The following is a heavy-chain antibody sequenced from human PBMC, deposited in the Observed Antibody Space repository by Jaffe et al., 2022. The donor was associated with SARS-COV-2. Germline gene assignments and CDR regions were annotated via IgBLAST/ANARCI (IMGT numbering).Heavy chain of an antibody. V-gene: IGHV3-7*01. D-gene: IGHD6-13*01. CDR1: GFTFSSYW. CDR2: IKQDGSEK. J-gene: IGHJ1*01. Sequence: EVQLVESGGGLVQPGGSLRLSCAASGFTFSSYWMSWVRQAPGKGLEWVANIKQDGSEKYYVDSVKGRFTISRDNAKNSLYLQMNSLRAEDTAVYYCARAPDSSSWFQYFQHWGQGTLVTVSS. CDR3: ARAPDSSSWFQYFQH.